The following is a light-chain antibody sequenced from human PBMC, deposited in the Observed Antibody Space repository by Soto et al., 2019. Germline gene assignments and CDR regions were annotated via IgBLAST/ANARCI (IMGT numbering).Light chain of an antibody. J-gene: IGKJ1*01. Sequence: DVQMTQSRSTLPASVGDRVTITCRASQSINSWLAWYRQKPGKAPKLLIYDASSLESGVPSRFSGSGSGTEFTLTISSLQPDDFTTYYCQQHNSYPWTFGQGTKMDIK. CDR3: QQHNSYPWT. CDR2: DAS. V-gene: IGKV1-5*01. CDR1: QSINSW.